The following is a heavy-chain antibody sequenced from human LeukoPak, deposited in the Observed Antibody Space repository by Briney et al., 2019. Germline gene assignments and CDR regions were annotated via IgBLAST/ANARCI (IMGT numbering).Heavy chain of an antibody. CDR2: IYSGGST. D-gene: IGHD5-18*01. CDR3: AAAMLRNNYYYNYIDV. Sequence: PGGSLRLSCAASGLTVSSYYMSWVRQAPGKGLEWVSVIYSGGSTYYADSVKGRFTISRDNTKNTLYLQMNSLRAEDTAVYYCAAAMLRNNYYYNYIDVWGKGTTVTVSS. J-gene: IGHJ6*03. CDR1: GLTVSSYY. V-gene: IGHV3-66*02.